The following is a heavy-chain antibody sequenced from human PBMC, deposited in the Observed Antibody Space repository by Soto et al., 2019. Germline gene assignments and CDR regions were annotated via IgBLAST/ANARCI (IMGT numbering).Heavy chain of an antibody. J-gene: IGHJ6*02. CDR2: ISSRSYTI. CDR3: ARGGSSSDNGMYV. CDR1: GFSFSTYS. V-gene: IGHV3-48*02. D-gene: IGHD6-6*01. Sequence: EVQLVESGGGLVQPGGSLRLSCAASGFSFSTYSMNWVRQAPGKGLEWVSYISSRSYTIYYVDSVKGRFTISRDNAKNSLSLQMNRLRYEDTAVDYWARGGSSSDNGMYVWGQGTAVTVSS.